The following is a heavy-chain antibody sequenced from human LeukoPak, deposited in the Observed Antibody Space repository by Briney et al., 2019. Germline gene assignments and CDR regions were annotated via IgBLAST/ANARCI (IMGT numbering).Heavy chain of an antibody. D-gene: IGHD3-22*01. CDR3: ARHSSQSHFDY. Sequence: ASVTVSCKSSGYIFAIYAFSWVRQAPGQGLEWMGWVNNYNGNTDYARNLQGRVTMTTETSTNTAYMELRSLRSDDTAVYFCARHSSQSHFDYWGQGTLVTVSS. V-gene: IGHV1-18*01. J-gene: IGHJ4*02. CDR1: GYIFAIYA. CDR2: VNNYNGNT.